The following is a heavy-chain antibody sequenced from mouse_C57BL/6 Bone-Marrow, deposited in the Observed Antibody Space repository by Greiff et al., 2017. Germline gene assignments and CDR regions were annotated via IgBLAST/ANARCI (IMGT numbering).Heavy chain of an antibody. CDR3: ARRGLRPNYYAVDY. V-gene: IGHV1-52*01. Sequence: QVQLQQPGAELVRPGSSVKLSCKASGYTFTSYWMHWVKQRPIQGLEWIGNIDPSDSETHYNQKFKDKATLTVDKSSSTAYMQLSSLTSEDSAVYYCARRGLRPNYYAVDYWGQGTSVTVSS. CDR1: GYTFTSYW. J-gene: IGHJ4*01. D-gene: IGHD2-4*01. CDR2: IDPSDSET.